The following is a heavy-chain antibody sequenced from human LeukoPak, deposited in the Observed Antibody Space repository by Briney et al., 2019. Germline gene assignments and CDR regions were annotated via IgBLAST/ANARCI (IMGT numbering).Heavy chain of an antibody. CDR2: IYYSGST. V-gene: IGHV4-59*08. CDR3: ARQGGSSNWWVDY. CDR1: GGSISSYY. D-gene: IGHD6-13*01. Sequence: PSETLSLTCTVAGGSISSYYWSWIRQPPGKGLEWIGYIYYSGSTSYNTSIKSRATISVDTSKNHFSLKLSSVTAADTAVYSCARQGGSSNWWVDYWGQGTLVIVSS. J-gene: IGHJ4*02.